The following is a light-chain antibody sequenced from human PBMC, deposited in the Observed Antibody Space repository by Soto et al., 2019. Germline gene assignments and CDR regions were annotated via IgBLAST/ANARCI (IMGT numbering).Light chain of an antibody. CDR1: SGHRSYI. CDR3: ETWNSNTRV. V-gene: IGLV4-60*03. J-gene: IGLJ3*02. Sequence: QLVLTQSSSASASLGSSLNLTCTLSSGHRSYIIAWHQQQPGKAPRFLMRLESSGSQNKGSGVPDRFSGSSSGAARYLTISNLQSEDEADYYCETWNSNTRVFGGGTKLTVL. CDR2: LESSGSQ.